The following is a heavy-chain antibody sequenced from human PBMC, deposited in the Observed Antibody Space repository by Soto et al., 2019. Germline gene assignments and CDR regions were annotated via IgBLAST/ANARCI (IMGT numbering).Heavy chain of an antibody. CDR1: GLNFSDYA. Sequence: EVQLLESGGDLVQPGGSLRLSCAASGLNFSDYAMTWVRQAPGKGLEWVSSVSNRGDITYYADSVKGRFTISRDNSKNTLFMHINSLRAEDTALYYCARGDRGGSGSPASYYYSGLDVWSQGTTVTVSS. J-gene: IGHJ6*02. CDR3: ARGDRGGSGSPASYYYSGLDV. D-gene: IGHD3-10*01. CDR2: VSNRGDIT. V-gene: IGHV3-23*01.